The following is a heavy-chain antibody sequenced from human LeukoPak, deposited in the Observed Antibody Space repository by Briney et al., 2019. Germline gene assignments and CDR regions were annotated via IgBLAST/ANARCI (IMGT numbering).Heavy chain of an antibody. CDR2: INPNSGGT. CDR3: TSGSSSWFALKNYYFDY. J-gene: IGHJ4*02. V-gene: IGHV1-2*02. CDR1: GYTFTGYY. D-gene: IGHD6-13*01. Sequence: ASVKVSCKASGYTFTGYYIHWVRQAPGQGLEWMGWINPNSGGTNYAQKFQGRVTMTRDTSISTAYMEPSRLRSDDTAVYYCTSGSSSWFALKNYYFDYWGQGTLVTVSS.